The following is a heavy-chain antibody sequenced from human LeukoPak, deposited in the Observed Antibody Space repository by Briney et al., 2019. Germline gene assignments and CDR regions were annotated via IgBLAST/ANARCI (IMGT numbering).Heavy chain of an antibody. J-gene: IGHJ4*02. CDR2: INNDGSST. CDR1: GFTFSSYW. V-gene: IGHV3-74*01. Sequence: GGSLRLSCAASGFTFSSYWMHWVRQAPGKGLVWVSHINNDGSSTSYADSVKGRFTISRDNSKNTLFLQMNSLRPEDTGVYYCARDLPPLDFWGQGTLVTVSS. CDR3: ARDLPPLDF.